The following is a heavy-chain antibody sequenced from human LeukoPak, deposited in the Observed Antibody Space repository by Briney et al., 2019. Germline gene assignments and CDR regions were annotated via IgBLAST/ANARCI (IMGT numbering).Heavy chain of an antibody. Sequence: PSETLSLTCAVSGYSISSGYYWGSIRHPPGQGLEWIGTIYHNGNTYYNPSLKSRVTISVDTSKNQFSLKLSSVTAADTAVYYCARVRYNYGDSDYWGQGTLVTVSS. CDR2: IYHNGNT. V-gene: IGHV4-38-2*01. CDR1: GYSISSGYY. D-gene: IGHD5-18*01. J-gene: IGHJ4*02. CDR3: ARVRYNYGDSDY.